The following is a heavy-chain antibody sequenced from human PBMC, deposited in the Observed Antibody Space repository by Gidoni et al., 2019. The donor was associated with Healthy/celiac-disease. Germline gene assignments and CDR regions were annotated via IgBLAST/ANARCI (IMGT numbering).Heavy chain of an antibody. CDR1: AGSFSGYY. CDR2: INHSGST. Sequence: HVQLQPWGAGLLKPPETLSLTCPVYAGSFSGYYWSGIRQPPGKGLEWIGEINHSGSTNYNPSLKSRVTISVDTSKNQFSLKLSSVTAAETAVYYCARIMLDDFWSGPRGYFDLWGRGTLVTVSS. J-gene: IGHJ2*01. V-gene: IGHV4-34*01. D-gene: IGHD3-3*01. CDR3: ARIMLDDFWSGPRGYFDL.